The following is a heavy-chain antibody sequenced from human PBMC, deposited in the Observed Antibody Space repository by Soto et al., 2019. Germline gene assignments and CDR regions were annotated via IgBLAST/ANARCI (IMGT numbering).Heavy chain of an antibody. J-gene: IGHJ4*02. CDR3: ARVGGSGWNFDS. Sequence: PSETLSLTCTVSGGSVSSSSYSWGWIRQPPGKGLEWIGTIYSSENTYYNPSLMGRVTISVDTSKNQFSLKLNSMTAADTAIYYCARVGGSGWNFDSWGQGILVTVSS. D-gene: IGHD6-19*01. CDR2: IYSSENT. CDR1: GGSVSSSSYS. V-gene: IGHV4-39*07.